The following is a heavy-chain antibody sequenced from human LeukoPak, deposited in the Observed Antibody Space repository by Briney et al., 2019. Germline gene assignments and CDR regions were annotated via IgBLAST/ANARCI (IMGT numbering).Heavy chain of an antibody. CDR2: IYFSGSL. V-gene: IGHV4-30-4*01. D-gene: IGHD3/OR15-3a*01. CDR3: ARGGGGYDLYSFDY. CDR1: GASIRSGDRY. Sequence: SETLSLTCTVSGASIRSGDRYWSWIRQPPGKGLEWIGYIYFSGSLYYSPSLKSRLTISVDTSKNQFSLKLNSVTAADTAIYYCARGGGGYDLYSFDYWGPGALVTVSS. J-gene: IGHJ4*02.